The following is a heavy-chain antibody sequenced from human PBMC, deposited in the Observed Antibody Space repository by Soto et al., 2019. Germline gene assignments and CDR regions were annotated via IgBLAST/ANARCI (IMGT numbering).Heavy chain of an antibody. J-gene: IGHJ4*02. Sequence: SVKVSCKASGGTFSSYAISWVRQAPGQGLEWMGRIIPIFGTANYAQKFQGRVTITADKSTSTAYMELSSLRSEDTAVYYCARATHPTYYYDSSGYYFLDYWGQGTMVTVYS. CDR1: GGTFSSYA. CDR2: IIPIFGTA. V-gene: IGHV1-69*06. D-gene: IGHD3-22*01. CDR3: ARATHPTYYYDSSGYYFLDY.